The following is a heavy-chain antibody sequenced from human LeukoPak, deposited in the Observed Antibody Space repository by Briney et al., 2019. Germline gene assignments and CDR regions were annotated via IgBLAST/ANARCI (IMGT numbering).Heavy chain of an antibody. CDR3: ARGQGATVLQVGKNWFDP. D-gene: IGHD5-24*01. J-gene: IGHJ5*02. V-gene: IGHV4-34*01. Sequence: SETLSLTCAVYIDSFTNYYWNWIRQTPGKGLEWIGEVNDSGGTNINPSLRSRVILSVDTSKNQFSLKLISVTAADTAVYYCARGQGATVLQVGKNWFDPWGQGTRVIVSS. CDR2: VNDSGGT. CDR1: IDSFTNYY.